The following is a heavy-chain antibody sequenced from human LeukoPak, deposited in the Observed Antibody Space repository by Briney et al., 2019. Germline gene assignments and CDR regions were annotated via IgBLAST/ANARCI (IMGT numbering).Heavy chain of an antibody. CDR2: IRSTGTVT. CDR3: ARVALPGSGATTSPLDY. CDR1: GFNFNHYE. D-gene: IGHD4-17*01. V-gene: IGHV3-48*03. J-gene: IGHJ4*02. Sequence: GGSLRLSCAASGFNFNHYEMNWVRQAPGKGLEWVSYIRSTGTVTYYADSVKGRFTISRDNANNSVYLQMNSLRVEDTAVYYCARVALPGSGATTSPLDYWGQGTLVTVSS.